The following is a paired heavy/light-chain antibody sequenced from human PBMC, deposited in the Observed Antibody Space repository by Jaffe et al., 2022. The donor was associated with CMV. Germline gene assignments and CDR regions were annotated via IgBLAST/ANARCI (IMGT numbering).Light chain of an antibody. CDR1: QDIGEY. Sequence: DIQMTQSPSSLSASVGDTVTITCRASQDIGEYLAWFQQKPGKVPKSLIYTASSLRSGVPSKFSGSGSGTDFTLTISSLQPEDFAVYYCQQYHDYPLTFGGGTKVEI. J-gene: IGKJ4*01. CDR3: QQYHDYPLT. V-gene: IGKV1-16*02. CDR2: TAS.
Heavy chain of an antibody. CDR1: GFTFSSYT. Sequence: EVQLVESGGGLVKPGGSLRLSCAASGFTFSSYTMSWVRQAPGKGLEWVSSISSAGKYIYYADSMKGRFTISRDNAMNSLYLQLSSLRAEDTAVYYCARDLYTSTWTESDDYWGRGTLVTVSS. J-gene: IGHJ4*02. CDR3: ARDLYTSTWTESDDY. CDR2: ISSAGKYI. D-gene: IGHD6-13*01. V-gene: IGHV3-21*01.